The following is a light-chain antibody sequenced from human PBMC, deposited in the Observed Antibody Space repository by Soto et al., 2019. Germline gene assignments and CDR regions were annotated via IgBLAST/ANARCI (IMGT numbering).Light chain of an antibody. CDR2: GAS. V-gene: IGKV3-15*01. CDR3: QQYNNWPQWT. J-gene: IGKJ1*01. Sequence: IVMTLPPPTLSMNPRERVTLYCRASQSVSSNLAWYQQKPGQAPRLLIYGASTRATGIPARFSGSGSGTEFTLTISSLQSEDFAVYYCQQYNNWPQWTSAQRAKVDI. CDR1: QSVSSN.